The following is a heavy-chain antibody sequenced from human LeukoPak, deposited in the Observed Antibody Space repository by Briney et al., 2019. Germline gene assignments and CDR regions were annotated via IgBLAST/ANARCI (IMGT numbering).Heavy chain of an antibody. Sequence: SETLSLTCTVSGGSISSYYWSWIRQPPGKGLEWIGYIYYSGSTNYIPSLKSRVTISVDTSKNQFSLKLSSVTAADTAVYYCARFSQYYDSPTHYLDYWGQGILVTVS. J-gene: IGHJ4*02. CDR1: GGSISSYY. D-gene: IGHD2/OR15-2a*01. CDR2: IYYSGST. CDR3: ARFSQYYDSPTHYLDY. V-gene: IGHV4-59*01.